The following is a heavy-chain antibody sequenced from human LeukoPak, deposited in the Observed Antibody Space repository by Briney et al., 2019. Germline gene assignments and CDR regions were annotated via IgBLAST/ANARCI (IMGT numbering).Heavy chain of an antibody. D-gene: IGHD3-22*01. CDR3: ARDRYYFDSRGYYYPSYYFDY. CDR1: GFIFSSYA. CDR2: TSSDGSDT. Sequence: PGGSLRLSCAASGFIFSSYAMHWVRQAPGKGLEWVAITSSDGSDTYYADSVKGRFTISRDNSKNTLYLQMNSLRPEDTAVYYCARDRYYFDSRGYYYPSYYFDYWGQGSLVTVSS. J-gene: IGHJ4*02. V-gene: IGHV3-30*04.